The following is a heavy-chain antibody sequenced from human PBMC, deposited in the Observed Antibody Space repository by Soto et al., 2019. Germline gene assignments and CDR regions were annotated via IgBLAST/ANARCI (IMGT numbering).Heavy chain of an antibody. CDR3: ARSDSSGYWPIPTIDD. V-gene: IGHV3-33*01. CDR2: IWYDGSNK. D-gene: IGHD3-22*01. CDR1: GFTFSSYG. Sequence: QVQLVESGGGVVQPGRSLRLSCAASGFTFSSYGMHWVRQAPGKGLEWVAVIWYDGSNKYYADSVKGRFTISRDNSKYTLYLQMNSLRAEDTAVYYCARSDSSGYWPIPTIDDWGQGTLVTVSS. J-gene: IGHJ4*02.